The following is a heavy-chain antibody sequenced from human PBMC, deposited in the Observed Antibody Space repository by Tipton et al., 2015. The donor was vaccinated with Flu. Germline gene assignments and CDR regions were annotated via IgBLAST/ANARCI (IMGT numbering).Heavy chain of an antibody. J-gene: IGHJ6*03. CDR1: GGSISSSSYY. CDR3: ARHRGVPGSYYYYMDV. Sequence: LRLSCTVSGGSISSSSYYWGWIRQPPGKGLEWIGSIYYSGSTYYNPSLKGRVTISVDTSKNRFSLKLSSVTAADTAVYYCARHRGVPGSYYYYMDVWGKGTTVTVSS. CDR2: IYYSGST. D-gene: IGHD3-10*01. V-gene: IGHV4-39*01.